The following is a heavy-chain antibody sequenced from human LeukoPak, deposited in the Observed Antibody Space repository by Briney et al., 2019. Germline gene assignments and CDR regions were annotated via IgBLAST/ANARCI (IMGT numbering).Heavy chain of an antibody. Sequence: GGSLRPSCAASGFTFSSYGMSWVRQAPGKGLEWVSAISGSGGSTYYADSVKGRFTISRDNSKNTLYLQMNSLRAEDTAVYYCAKDRYSSGWYVGNWFDPWGQGTLVTVSS. D-gene: IGHD6-19*01. CDR3: AKDRYSSGWYVGNWFDP. J-gene: IGHJ5*02. V-gene: IGHV3-23*01. CDR2: ISGSGGST. CDR1: GFTFSSYG.